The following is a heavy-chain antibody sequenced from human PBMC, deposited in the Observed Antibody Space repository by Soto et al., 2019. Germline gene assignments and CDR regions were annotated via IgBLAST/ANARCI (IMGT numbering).Heavy chain of an antibody. Sequence: GGSLRLSCAASGFTFSQAWMNRVRQTPGKGLEWVGQIKSNSDGGTADYAAPMKGRITISRDDLENTVYLQMNSLKTEDTAVYYCTTGGYCSSTSCKRGYYYYGLDVWGQGTTVTVYS. CDR1: GFTFSQAW. J-gene: IGHJ6*02. D-gene: IGHD2-2*01. CDR3: TTGGYCSSTSCKRGYYYYGLDV. V-gene: IGHV3-15*01. CDR2: IKSNSDGGTA.